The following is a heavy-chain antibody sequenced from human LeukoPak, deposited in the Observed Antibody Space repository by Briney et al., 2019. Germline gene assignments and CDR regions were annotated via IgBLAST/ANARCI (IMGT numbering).Heavy chain of an antibody. CDR2: IIPIFGTA. Sequence: ASVKVSCKASGGTFSSYAISWVRQAPGQGLEWMGGIIPIFGTANYAQKFQGRVTITTDESTSTAYMELSSLRSEDTAVYYCARGDYYDSSGPGLVAFDIWGRGTMVTVSS. J-gene: IGHJ3*02. V-gene: IGHV1-69*05. CDR1: GGTFSSYA. D-gene: IGHD3-22*01. CDR3: ARGDYYDSSGPGLVAFDI.